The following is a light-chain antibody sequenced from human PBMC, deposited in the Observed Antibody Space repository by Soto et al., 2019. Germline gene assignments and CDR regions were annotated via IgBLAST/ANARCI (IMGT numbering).Light chain of an antibody. CDR2: AAS. Sequence: EKVMTQSPATLSVSPGDRVTLSCRASRSVSHNLAWYQQKPGQTPRLLIYAASTRATGIPARFSGSGSGTEFTLTISSLQSEDFAVYYCQQYNNWLTWTFGQGTKVDIK. CDR1: RSVSHN. J-gene: IGKJ1*01. CDR3: QQYNNWLTWT. V-gene: IGKV3-15*01.